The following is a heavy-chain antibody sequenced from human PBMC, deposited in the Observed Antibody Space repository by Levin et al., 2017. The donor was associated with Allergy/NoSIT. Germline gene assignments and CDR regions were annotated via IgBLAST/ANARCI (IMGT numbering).Heavy chain of an antibody. J-gene: IGHJ4*02. D-gene: IGHD2-15*01. CDR3: ARGIRYCSGGSCYSHFDY. Sequence: PSETLSLTCAVYGGSFSGYYWSWIRQPPGKGLEWIGEINHSGSTNYNPSLKSRVTISVDTSKNQFSLKLSSVTAADTAVYYCARGIRYCSGGSCYSHFDYWGQGTLVTVSS. V-gene: IGHV4-34*01. CDR2: INHSGST. CDR1: GGSFSGYY.